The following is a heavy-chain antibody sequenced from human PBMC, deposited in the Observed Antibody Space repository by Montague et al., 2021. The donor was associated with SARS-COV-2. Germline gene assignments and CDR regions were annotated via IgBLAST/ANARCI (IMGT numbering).Heavy chain of an antibody. CDR2: INHSGGT. D-gene: IGHD3-3*01. Sequence: SETLSLTCAVYGGSFSNYYWTWIRRPPGKGLEWIGDINHSGGTNNNPYLKSRVSVSVDTSQNQFSLKLTSVTAADTAVYYCARGRTDLGAYYDFWSGYYWSGQNWFDPWGQGTLVTVSS. CDR1: GGSFSNYY. J-gene: IGHJ5*02. CDR3: ARGRTDLGAYYDFWSGYYWSGQNWFDP. V-gene: IGHV4-34*01.